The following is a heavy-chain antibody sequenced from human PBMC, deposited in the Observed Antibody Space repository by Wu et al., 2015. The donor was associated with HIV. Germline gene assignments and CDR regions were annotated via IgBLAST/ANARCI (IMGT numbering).Heavy chain of an antibody. Sequence: QVQLVQSGAEVKKPGSSVKVSCKASGGTFSTYTITWVRQAPGRGLEWMGGIIPIFDTPNYAQKLQGRVTMTTDTSTSTAYMELRSLRSDDTAVYYCARDTSVGGXPPLWYMDVWGKGTTVTVSS. D-gene: IGHD3-10*01. J-gene: IGHJ6*03. CDR3: ARDTSVGGXPPLWYMDV. CDR1: GGTFSTYT. V-gene: IGHV1-69*05. CDR2: IIPIFDTP.